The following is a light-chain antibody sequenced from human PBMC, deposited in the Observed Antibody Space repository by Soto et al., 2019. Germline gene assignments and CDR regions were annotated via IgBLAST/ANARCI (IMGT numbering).Light chain of an antibody. J-gene: IGKJ2*01. Sequence: DIQMTQSPSFLSASVGDRVTITCRASQRIDNFLNWYQQKPGKAPKLLIYGASSLQSGVPSRFSGSGSGTDFTLTITSRQPEDSATYHCKQRYKTSLSSCGQGTKVEIK. CDR3: KQRYKTSLSS. CDR2: GAS. V-gene: IGKV1-39*01. CDR1: QRIDNF.